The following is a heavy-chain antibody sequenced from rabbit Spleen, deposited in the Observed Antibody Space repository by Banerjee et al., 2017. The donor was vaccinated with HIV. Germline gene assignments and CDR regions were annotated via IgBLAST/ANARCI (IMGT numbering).Heavy chain of an antibody. Sequence: QEQLEESGGDLVKPEGSLTLTCTASGFSLSNNYVMCWVRQAPGKGPEWIACINTATAKGVYATWAKGRFTISRTSSTTVTLQMTSLTAADTATYFCARDLTSVIGWNFNLWGQGTLVTVS. V-gene: IGHV1S45*01. CDR3: ARDLTSVIGWNFNL. CDR2: INTATAKG. J-gene: IGHJ4*01. CDR1: GFSLSNNYV. D-gene: IGHD1-1*01.